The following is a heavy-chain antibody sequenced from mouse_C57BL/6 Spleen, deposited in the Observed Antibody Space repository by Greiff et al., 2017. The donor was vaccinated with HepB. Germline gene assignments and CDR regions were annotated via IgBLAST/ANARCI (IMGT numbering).Heavy chain of an antibody. D-gene: IGHD2-4*01. CDR3: ARKKYDYDGGNYFDY. J-gene: IGHJ2*01. Sequence: QVQLQQSGAELVKPGASVKMSCKASGYTFTTYPIEWMKQNHGKSLEWIGNFHPYNDDTKYNEKFKGKATLTVEQSSSTVYLELSRLTSDDSAVYYCARKKYDYDGGNYFDYWGQGTTLTVSS. CDR1: GYTFTTYP. CDR2: FHPYNDDT. V-gene: IGHV1-47*01.